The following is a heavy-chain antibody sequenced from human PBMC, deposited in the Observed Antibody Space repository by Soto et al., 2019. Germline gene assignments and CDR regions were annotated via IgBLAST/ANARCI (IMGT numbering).Heavy chain of an antibody. Sequence: ASLKVSCKASGYTFTGYYMHWVRQAPGQGLEWMGWINPNSGGTNYAQKFQGRVTMTRDTSISTAYMELSRLRSDDTAVYYCSSYHLGSYGMEVCGQATTLTV. CDR1: GYTFTGYY. V-gene: IGHV1-2*02. CDR2: INPNSGGT. D-gene: IGHD2-2*01. J-gene: IGHJ6*02. CDR3: SSYHLGSYGMEV.